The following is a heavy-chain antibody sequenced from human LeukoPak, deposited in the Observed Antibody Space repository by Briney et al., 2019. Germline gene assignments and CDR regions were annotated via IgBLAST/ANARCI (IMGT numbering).Heavy chain of an antibody. CDR2: IYHSGST. J-gene: IGHJ3*02. Sequence: SQTLSLTCAVSGGSISSGGYSWSWTRQPPGKGLEWIGYIYHSGSTYYNPSLKSRVTISVDRSKNQFSLKLSSVTAADTAVYYCARAETIFGVVDAFDIWGQGTMVTVSS. V-gene: IGHV4-30-2*01. D-gene: IGHD3-3*01. CDR3: ARAETIFGVVDAFDI. CDR1: GGSISSGGYS.